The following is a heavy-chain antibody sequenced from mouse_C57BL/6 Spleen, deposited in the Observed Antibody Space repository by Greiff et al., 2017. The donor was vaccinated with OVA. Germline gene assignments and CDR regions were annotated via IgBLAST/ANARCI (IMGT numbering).Heavy chain of an antibody. CDR1: GYTFTSYT. Sequence: QVQLKESGAELARPGASVKMSCKASGYTFTSYTMHWVKQRPGQGLEWIGYINPSSGYTKYNQKFKDKATLTADKSSSTAYMQLRSLTSEDSAVYYCARSNFLYYFDYWGQGTTLTVSS. CDR3: ARSNFLYYFDY. CDR2: INPSSGYT. J-gene: IGHJ2*01. V-gene: IGHV1-4*01.